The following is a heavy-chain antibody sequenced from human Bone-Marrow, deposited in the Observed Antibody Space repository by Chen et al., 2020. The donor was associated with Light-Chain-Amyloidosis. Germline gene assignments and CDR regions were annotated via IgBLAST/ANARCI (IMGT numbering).Heavy chain of an antibody. J-gene: IGHJ5*02. CDR3: TKDRNNDFWSGTSNWFDP. CDR2: ISGDGRTT. D-gene: IGHD3-3*01. V-gene: IGHV3-43*02. CDR1: GFKFDDYA. Sequence: EVQLVESGGGMIQPGGSLRVSCEASGFKFDDYAMNWVRQASGRGLEWVSLISGDGRTTHYADSVKGRFTISRDNSKRFLYLEMNSLRNEDTAIYYCTKDRNNDFWSGTSNWFDPWGQGTPVTVST.